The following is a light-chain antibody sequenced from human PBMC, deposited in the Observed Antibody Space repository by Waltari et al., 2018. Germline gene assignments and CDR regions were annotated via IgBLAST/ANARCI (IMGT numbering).Light chain of an antibody. CDR2: WAS. V-gene: IGKV4-1*01. Sequence: DIVMTQSPDSLAVSLGEGATIHCKSSQSIFYSSNNKDYLAWYQLKPGQPPKLLIYWASTRESGVPDRFSGSGTGTDFTLTISSLQTEDVATYYCQQYRDTPYTFGQGTNLEI. CDR1: QSIFYSSNNKDY. J-gene: IGKJ2*01. CDR3: QQYRDTPYT.